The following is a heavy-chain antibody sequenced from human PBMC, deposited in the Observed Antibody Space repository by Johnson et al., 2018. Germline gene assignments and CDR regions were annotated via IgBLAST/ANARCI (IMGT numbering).Heavy chain of an antibody. CDR3: ARREGSRWYGRAFDI. Sequence: VQLVQSGGGLVQPGGSLRLSCAASGFTFSSYWMSWVRQAPGKGLEWVANIKEDGSEKHYVDSAKGRFTIFRDNAKNSLYLQMNSLRAEDTAAYYSARREGSRWYGRAFDIWGQGTMVTVSS. CDR2: IKEDGSEK. V-gene: IGHV3-7*01. CDR1: GFTFSSYW. J-gene: IGHJ3*02. D-gene: IGHD6-13*01.